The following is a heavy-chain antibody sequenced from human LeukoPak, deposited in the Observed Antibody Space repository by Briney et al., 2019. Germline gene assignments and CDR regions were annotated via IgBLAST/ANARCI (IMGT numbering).Heavy chain of an antibody. J-gene: IGHJ5*02. CDR2: INPSGGST. CDR1: GYTFIFYY. CDR3: ARGGYSSPRGWFDP. Sequence: ASVKVSCKASGYTFIFYYIHWVRQAPGQGLEWMGIINPSGGSTTYPQKFQGRVTMTRDMSTSTVYMDLSSLRSEDTAVYYCARGGYSSPRGWFDPWGQGTLVTVSS. V-gene: IGHV1-46*01. D-gene: IGHD6-19*01.